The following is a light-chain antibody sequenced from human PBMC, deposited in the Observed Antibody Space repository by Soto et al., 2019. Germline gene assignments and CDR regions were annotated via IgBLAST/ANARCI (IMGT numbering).Light chain of an antibody. V-gene: IGLV2-8*01. CDR2: EVT. CDR3: SSYADSNNLV. J-gene: IGLJ2*01. CDR1: SSDVGGYDY. Sequence: QSVLTQPPSASGSPGQSVAISCTGTSSDVGGYDYVSWYQQHPGKAPKLMIYEVTKRPSGVPDRFSGSKSGNTASLTVSGLQAEDEAAYYCSSYADSNNLVFGGGTKLTVL.